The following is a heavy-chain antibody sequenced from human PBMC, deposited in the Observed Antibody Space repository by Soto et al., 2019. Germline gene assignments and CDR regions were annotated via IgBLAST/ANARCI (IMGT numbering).Heavy chain of an antibody. V-gene: IGHV3-23*01. Sequence: GGSLRLSCAASGFTFTSYALSWVRQAPGKGLEWVSAISATGVTTDYADSVKGRFTISRDNSKNTVHLQMNSLRVEDTAVYYWGLPLEDIVHWDWGQGTLVTVSS. D-gene: IGHD2-15*01. J-gene: IGHJ4*02. CDR3: GLPLEDIVHWD. CDR1: GFTFTSYA. CDR2: ISATGVTT.